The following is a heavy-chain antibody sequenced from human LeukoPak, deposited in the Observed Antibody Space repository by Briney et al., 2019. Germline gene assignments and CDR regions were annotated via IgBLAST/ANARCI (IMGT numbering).Heavy chain of an antibody. CDR2: IIPMFGTA. Sequence: SVKVSCKASGGTFNKYAISWVRQAPGQGLEWMGGIIPMFGTAAYAQKFQGRVTITADESTSTAYMELDSLRSEDTAVYYCARDFSSGWYGYGMDVWGQGTTVTVSS. CDR3: ARDFSSGWYGYGMDV. V-gene: IGHV1-69*13. J-gene: IGHJ6*02. D-gene: IGHD6-19*01. CDR1: GGTFNKYA.